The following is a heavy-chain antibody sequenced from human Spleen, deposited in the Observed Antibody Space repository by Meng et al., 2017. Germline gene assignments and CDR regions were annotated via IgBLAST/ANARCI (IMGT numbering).Heavy chain of an antibody. Sequence: GESLKISCAASGFTFSDHYMDWVRQAPGKGLEWVGRTRNKANSYTTEYAASVKGRFTISRDESKNSLYLQMNSLKTEDTAVYYCARGGIYYYGSGSYLDLDYWGQGTLVTVSS. D-gene: IGHD3-10*01. CDR3: ARGGIYYYGSGSYLDLDY. V-gene: IGHV3-72*01. CDR2: TRNKANSYTT. CDR1: GFTFSDHY. J-gene: IGHJ4*02.